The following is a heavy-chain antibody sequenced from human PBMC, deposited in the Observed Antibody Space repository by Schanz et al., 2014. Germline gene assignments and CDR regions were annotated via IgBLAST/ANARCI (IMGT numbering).Heavy chain of an antibody. CDR1: GYTFTSYG. J-gene: IGHJ4*02. Sequence: QVQLIQSGAEVKKPGASVKVSCTASGYTFTSYGINWVRQAPGQGLEWMGWISAYNGNTNYAQKLQGRVTMTTDTSTSTAYMDLSSLRPEDTAVYYCARSNYYDNSDYYNSFDYWGQGTLXTVSS. CDR2: ISAYNGNT. D-gene: IGHD3-22*01. V-gene: IGHV1-18*01. CDR3: ARSNYYDNSDYYNSFDY.